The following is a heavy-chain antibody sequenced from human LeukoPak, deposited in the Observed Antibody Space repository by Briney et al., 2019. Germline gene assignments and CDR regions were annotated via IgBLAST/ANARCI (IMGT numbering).Heavy chain of an antibody. Sequence: SGPTLVNPTQTLTLTCTFSGFSLSTSGMCVSWIRQPPGKALEWLARIDWEDDKYYSTSLKTRLTISKDTSKNQVVLTMTNMDPVDTATYYCARIYWATVTTVDWGQGTLVTVSS. V-gene: IGHV2-70*11. J-gene: IGHJ4*02. CDR1: GFSLSTSGMC. CDR2: IDWEDDK. D-gene: IGHD4-17*01. CDR3: ARIYWATVTTVD.